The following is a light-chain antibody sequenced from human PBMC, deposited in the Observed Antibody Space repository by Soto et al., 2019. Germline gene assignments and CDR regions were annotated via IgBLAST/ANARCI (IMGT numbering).Light chain of an antibody. CDR2: KAS. Sequence: DIQMTQSPSTLSASVGDRVTITCRASQSISSWLAWYQQKPGKAPKLLIYKASSLESGVPSRFSGSGSGTEFTLTISSLQPDDFATYYCQQYNSIPGTFGGGTKVEIK. J-gene: IGKJ4*01. CDR1: QSISSW. CDR3: QQYNSIPGT. V-gene: IGKV1-5*03.